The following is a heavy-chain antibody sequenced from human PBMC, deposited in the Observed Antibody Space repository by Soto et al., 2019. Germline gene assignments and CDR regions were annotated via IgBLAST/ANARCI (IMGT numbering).Heavy chain of an antibody. V-gene: IGHV4-61*08. CDR1: GGSITSGGYC. CDR2: IYYSGST. Sequence: PSETLSLTCAVSGGSITSGGYCWTWIRQPPGKGLEWIGYIYYSGSTNYNPSLKSRVTISVDTSKNQFSLKLSSVTAADTAVYYCARSDGRYWGQGTLVTVSS. J-gene: IGHJ4*02. CDR3: ARSDGRY.